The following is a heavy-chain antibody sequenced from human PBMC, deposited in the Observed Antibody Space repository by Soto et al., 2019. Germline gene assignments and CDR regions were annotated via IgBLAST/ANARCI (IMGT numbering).Heavy chain of an antibody. CDR3: AKGKLADAAGSIAAAGTAMSLLD. D-gene: IGHD6-13*01. Sequence: EVQLVESGGVVVQPGGSLRLSCAASGFTFDDYTMHWVRQAPGKGLEWVSLISWDGGSTYYADSVKGRFTISRDNSKNSLYLQMNSLRTEDTALYYCAKGKLADAAGSIAAAGTAMSLLDWGQGTLVTVSS. CDR2: ISWDGGST. J-gene: IGHJ4*02. CDR1: GFTFDDYT. V-gene: IGHV3-43*01.